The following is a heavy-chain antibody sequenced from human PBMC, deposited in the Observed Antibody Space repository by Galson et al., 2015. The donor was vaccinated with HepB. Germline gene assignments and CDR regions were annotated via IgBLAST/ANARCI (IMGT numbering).Heavy chain of an antibody. V-gene: IGHV4-59*08. CDR2: IYYSGST. D-gene: IGHD3-22*01. J-gene: IGHJ4*02. CDR3: ARQIYDSSGYYDY. Sequence: LSLTCTVSGGSISSYSWSWIRQPPGKGLEWIGYIYYSGSTNYNPSLKSRVTISVDTSKNQFSLKLSSVTAADTAVYYCARQIYDSSGYYDYWGQGTLVTVSS. CDR1: GGSISSYS.